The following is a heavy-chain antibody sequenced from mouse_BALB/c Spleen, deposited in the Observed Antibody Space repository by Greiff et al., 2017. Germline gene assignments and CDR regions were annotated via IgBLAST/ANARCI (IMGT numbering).Heavy chain of an antibody. CDR1: GYTFTSYW. CDR2: INPSNGRT. Sequence: VKLQQPGAELVKPGASVKLSCKASGYTFTSYWMHWVKQRPGQGLEWIGEINPSNGRTNYNEKFKSKATLTVDKSSSTAYMQLSSLTSEDSAVYYCARSGDYWGQGTTLTVSS. V-gene: IGHV1S81*02. D-gene: IGHD3-1*01. CDR3: ARSGDY. J-gene: IGHJ2*01.